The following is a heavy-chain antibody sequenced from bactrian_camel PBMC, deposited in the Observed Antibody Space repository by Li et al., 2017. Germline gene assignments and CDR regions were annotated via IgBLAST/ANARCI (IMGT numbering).Heavy chain of an antibody. CDR2: IYIAFRPGDQRI. CDR3: AADRMACLRPSVQVVAYNF. V-gene: IGHV3S54*01. CDR1: QDMYKDNT. D-gene: IGHD7*01. J-gene: IGHJ4*01. Sequence: QVQLVESGGGSVQAGGSLRLSCTASQDMYKDNTLGWFRQAPGKEREAVANIYIAFRPGDQRIYYADSVKGRFTISPGNATNTVSLQMNSLKPEDTAMYYCAADRMACLRPSVQVVAYNFWGQGTQVTVS.